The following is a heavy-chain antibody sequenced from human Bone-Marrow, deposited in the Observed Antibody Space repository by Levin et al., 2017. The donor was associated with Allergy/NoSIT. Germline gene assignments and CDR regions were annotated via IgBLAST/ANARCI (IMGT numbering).Heavy chain of an antibody. V-gene: IGHV3-23*01. Sequence: LSLTCAASAFTFRNYVMTWVRQAPGKGLEWVSSINEDGSSTYYADSVKGRFTISRDNSKNMLYLQLSTLRAEDTAIYYCAKRDDSGNFPYYLDYWGQGTLVTVSS. CDR3: AKRDDSGNFPYYLDY. CDR1: AFTFRNYV. J-gene: IGHJ4*02. CDR2: INEDGSST. D-gene: IGHD3-22*01.